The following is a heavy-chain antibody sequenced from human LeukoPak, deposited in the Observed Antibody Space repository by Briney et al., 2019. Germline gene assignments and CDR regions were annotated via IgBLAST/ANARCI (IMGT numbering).Heavy chain of an antibody. CDR2: INHSGST. J-gene: IGHJ4*02. CDR3: ARMVRGVYFDY. Sequence: SETLSLTCAVYGGSFSGYYWSWIRQPPGKGLEWIREINHSGSTNYNPSLKSRVTISVDTSKNQFSLKLSSVTAADTAVYYCARMVRGVYFDYWGQGTLVTVSS. CDR1: GGSFSGYY. D-gene: IGHD3-10*01. V-gene: IGHV4-34*01.